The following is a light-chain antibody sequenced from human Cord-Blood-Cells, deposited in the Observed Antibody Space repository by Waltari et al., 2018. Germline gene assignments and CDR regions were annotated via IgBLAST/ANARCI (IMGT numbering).Light chain of an antibody. Sequence: DIVVTQSPGTLSFSPGERATLSCRASQSVSSSYLAWYQQNPGQAPRLLIYGASSRATGIPDRFSGSGSGTDFTLTISRLEPEDFAVYYCQQYGSSPLTFGGGTKVEIK. V-gene: IGKV3-20*01. CDR3: QQYGSSPLT. CDR2: GAS. CDR1: QSVSSSY. J-gene: IGKJ4*01.